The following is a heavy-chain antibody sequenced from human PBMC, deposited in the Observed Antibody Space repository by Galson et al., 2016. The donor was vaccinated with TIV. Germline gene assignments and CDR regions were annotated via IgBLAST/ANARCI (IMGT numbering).Heavy chain of an antibody. CDR3: ARANWGSRDVVHI. J-gene: IGHJ3*02. V-gene: IGHV4-59*01. CDR2: FYYSGET. Sequence: ETLSLTCFVSGGSLYSYYWRWIRQPPGKGLEWIGYFYYSGETNYNPPLQSRVSITEDTSKNQFSLRLRSVTAADTAVYYCARANWGSRDVVHIWGQGTMISVSS. CDR1: GGSLYSYY. D-gene: IGHD7-27*01.